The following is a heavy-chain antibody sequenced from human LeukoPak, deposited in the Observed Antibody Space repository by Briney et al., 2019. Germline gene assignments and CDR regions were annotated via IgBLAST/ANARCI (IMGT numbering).Heavy chain of an antibody. J-gene: IGHJ5*02. V-gene: IGHV3-23*01. CDR1: GFTFSSYA. CDR3: ARDWHDYGDYLYNWFDP. Sequence: GGSLRLSCAASGFTFSSYAMSWVRQAPGKGLKWVSAISGSGGSTYYADSVKGRFTISRDNSKNTLYLQMNSLRAEDTAVYYCARDWHDYGDYLYNWFDPWGQGTLVTVSS. CDR2: ISGSGGST. D-gene: IGHD4-17*01.